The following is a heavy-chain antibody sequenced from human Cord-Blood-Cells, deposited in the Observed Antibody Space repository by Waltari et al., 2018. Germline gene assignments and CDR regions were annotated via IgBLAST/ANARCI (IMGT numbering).Heavy chain of an antibody. CDR1: GSSFSSYA. Sequence: QEQLVQSGAEGKKPGASVTVACKASGSSFSSYAISWVRQAPGQGLEWMGGIIPIFGTANYAQKFQGRVTITADESTSTAYMELSSLRSEDTAVYYCARGARWLQLDLDYWGQGTLVTVSS. CDR2: IIPIFGTA. D-gene: IGHD5-12*01. CDR3: ARGARWLQLDLDY. J-gene: IGHJ4*02. V-gene: IGHV1-69*01.